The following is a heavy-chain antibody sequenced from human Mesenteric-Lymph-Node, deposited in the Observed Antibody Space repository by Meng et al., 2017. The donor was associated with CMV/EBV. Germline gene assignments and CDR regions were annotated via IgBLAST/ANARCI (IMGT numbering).Heavy chain of an antibody. Sequence: QVDLLQCGAELKKHGATLAVSCTVSGCSFNSYYLSWVRQAPGKGLEWMGEINHNRGTTGYPPNMRGIAIMTGTSNNQSAHMQLCGTASDTAVYYYCRRQRGPKSERGVNYWGQGTLVTVSS. J-gene: IGHJ4*02. CDR2: INHNRGT. CDR3: CRRQRGPKSERGVNY. D-gene: IGHD2-15*01. CDR1: GCSFNSYY. V-gene: IGHV4-34*01.